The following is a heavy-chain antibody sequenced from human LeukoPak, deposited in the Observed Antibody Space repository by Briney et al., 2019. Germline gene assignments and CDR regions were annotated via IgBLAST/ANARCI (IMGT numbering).Heavy chain of an antibody. CDR2: ISGSGANT. CDR3: ARGRPGWEPIGHDAFDI. D-gene: IGHD1-26*01. V-gene: IGHV3-23*01. Sequence: GGSLRLSCAASGFTFSSYAMSWVRQAPGKGLEWVSAISGSGANTYYADSVKGRFTISRDNSKNTLYLQMNSLRAEDTAVYYCARGRPGWEPIGHDAFDIWGQGTMVTVSS. CDR1: GFTFSSYA. J-gene: IGHJ3*02.